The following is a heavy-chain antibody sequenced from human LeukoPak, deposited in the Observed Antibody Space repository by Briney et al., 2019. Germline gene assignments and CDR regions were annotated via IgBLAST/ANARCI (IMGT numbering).Heavy chain of an antibody. V-gene: IGHV1-18*01. J-gene: IGHJ3*02. CDR1: GYTFTSYG. CDR3: ARSSPMVRLHDSFDI. Sequence: ASVKVSCKASGYTFTSYGISWVRQAPGQGLEWMGWISAYNGNTNYAQKLQGRVTMTTDTSTSTAYMELRSLRSDDTAVYYCARSSPMVRLHDSFDIWGQGTMVTVSS. D-gene: IGHD3-10*01. CDR2: ISAYNGNT.